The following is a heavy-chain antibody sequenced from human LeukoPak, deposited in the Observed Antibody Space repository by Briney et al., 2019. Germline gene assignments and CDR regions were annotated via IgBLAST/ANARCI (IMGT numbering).Heavy chain of an antibody. V-gene: IGHV3-30*18. CDR3: AKASVHFDWLSVHDY. CDR2: ISYDGSSE. J-gene: IGHJ4*02. Sequence: GGSLRLSCAASGFTFSSYGMSWVRQAPGKGLEWVAIISYDGSSEYYADSVKGRFTISRDNSKNTLYLQMNSLRAEDTAVYYCAKASVHFDWLSVHDYWGQGTLVTVSS. CDR1: GFTFSSYG. D-gene: IGHD3-9*01.